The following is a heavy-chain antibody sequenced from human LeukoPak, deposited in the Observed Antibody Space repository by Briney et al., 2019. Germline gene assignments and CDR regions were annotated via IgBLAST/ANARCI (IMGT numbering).Heavy chain of an antibody. CDR1: GFTFSSYA. CDR2: IFGSGGSA. V-gene: IGHV3-23*01. CDR3: AKEKNLVGATGYFDY. J-gene: IGHJ4*02. D-gene: IGHD1-26*01. Sequence: GGSLRLSCTASGFTFSSYAMYWVRQAPGKGLEWVSGIFGSGGSAHYADPVKGRFTISRDNSKNTLYLQKNSLRAEDTAVYYCAKEKNLVGATGYFDYWGQGTLVTVSS.